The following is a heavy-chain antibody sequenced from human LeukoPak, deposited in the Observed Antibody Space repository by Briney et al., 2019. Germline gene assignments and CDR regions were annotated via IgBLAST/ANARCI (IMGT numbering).Heavy chain of an antibody. J-gene: IGHJ4*02. V-gene: IGHV3-30*04. D-gene: IGHD2-8*01. CDR2: ISYEGTDN. CDR3: ARSALLYLPFNLPNRYEY. Sequence: GGSLRLSCAASGFTFSTYAMHWVRQAPGKGLEGVAVISYEGTDNYYADSVKGRFTISRDNSKNTLHLQMNSLRTEHTAVYYCARSALLYLPFNLPNRYEYWGRGTGVTVSA. CDR1: GFTFSTYA.